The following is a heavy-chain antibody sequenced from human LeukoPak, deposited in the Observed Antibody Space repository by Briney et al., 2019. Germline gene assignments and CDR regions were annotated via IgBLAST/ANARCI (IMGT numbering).Heavy chain of an antibody. J-gene: IGHJ5*02. CDR1: GYALANYNYY. CDR3: AQGAGGYDFWTGYHNWFDP. V-gene: IGHV1-46*02. D-gene: IGHD3-3*01. Sequence: ASAKVSCKASGYALANYNYYLLWLRHAPGQGLEWMGMINPSGGGTNTAQRFQGRVTMTRDTSTNTVYLELSSLRSEDTAIYFCAQGAGGYDFWTGYHNWFDPWGQGTLVTVSS. CDR2: INPSGGGT.